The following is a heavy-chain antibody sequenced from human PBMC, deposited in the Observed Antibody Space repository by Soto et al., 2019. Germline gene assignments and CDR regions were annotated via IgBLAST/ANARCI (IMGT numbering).Heavy chain of an antibody. CDR2: TSVSGGTT. Sequence: GGSLRLSCAASGFSFSDYPMSWVRQAPGKGLEWVSFTSVSGGTTRYADSVKGRFSISRDNSKRTLYLQMSSLRVDDTALYYCAKAGGEIAAAVFDYWGQGTLVTVYS. J-gene: IGHJ4*02. CDR3: AKAGGEIAAAVFDY. V-gene: IGHV3-23*01. CDR1: GFSFSDYP. D-gene: IGHD6-13*01.